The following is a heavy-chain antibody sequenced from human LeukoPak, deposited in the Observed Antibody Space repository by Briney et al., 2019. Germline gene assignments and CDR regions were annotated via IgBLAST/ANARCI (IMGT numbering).Heavy chain of an antibody. D-gene: IGHD3-9*01. CDR2: ISSSSSYI. CDR3: ARDRSAIRYFDWLLRY. J-gene: IGHJ4*02. V-gene: IGHV3-21*01. CDR1: GFTFSSYS. Sequence: GSLRLSCAASGFTFSSYSMNWVRQAPGKGLEWVSSISSSSSYIYYADSVKGRFTISRDNAKNSLYLQMNSLRAEDTAVYYCARDRSAIRYFDWLLRYWGQGTLVTVSS.